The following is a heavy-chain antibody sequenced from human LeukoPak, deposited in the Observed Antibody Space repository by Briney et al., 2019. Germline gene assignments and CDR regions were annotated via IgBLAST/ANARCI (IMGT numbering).Heavy chain of an antibody. Sequence: SETLSLTCTVSGGSIRSGDYYWSWIRQPPGKGLEWIGYIYYSGSTYYNPSLKSRVTISVDTSKNQFSLKLSSVTAADTAVYYCARDKVGYFNYYGMDVWGQGTTVTVSS. CDR2: IYYSGST. V-gene: IGHV4-30-4*01. CDR3: ARDKVGYFNYYGMDV. J-gene: IGHJ6*02. CDR1: GGSIRSGDYY.